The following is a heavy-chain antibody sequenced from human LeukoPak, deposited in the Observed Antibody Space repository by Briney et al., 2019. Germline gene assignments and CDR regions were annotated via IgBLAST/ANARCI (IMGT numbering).Heavy chain of an antibody. J-gene: IGHJ4*02. V-gene: IGHV1-2*02. Sequence: ASVKVSCKASGYTFTSYGISWVRQAPGQGLEWMGWINPDSGGTDYEQKFQGMVTMTRDTSISTAYMELSRLRSDDTAVYYCARTSGYDFGTDFDYWGQGTLVTVSS. CDR3: ARTSGYDFGTDFDY. D-gene: IGHD5-12*01. CDR1: GYTFTSYG. CDR2: INPDSGGT.